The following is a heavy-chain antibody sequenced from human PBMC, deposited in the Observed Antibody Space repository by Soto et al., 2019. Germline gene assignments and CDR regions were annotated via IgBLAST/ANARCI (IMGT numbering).Heavy chain of an antibody. V-gene: IGHV1-18*01. D-gene: IGHD6-13*01. CDR3: ARDSPPIAS. J-gene: IGHJ4*02. CDR2: ISAYNGNT. Sequence: QVQLVQSGAEVKKPGASVKVSCKASGYTFTSYYISWVRQAPGQGLEWMGWISAYNGNTNYPQKLQGRVTMTTDTSTSTAYRELRGLRSDDTAVYYGARDSPPIASWGQGTLVTVSS. CDR1: GYTFTSYY.